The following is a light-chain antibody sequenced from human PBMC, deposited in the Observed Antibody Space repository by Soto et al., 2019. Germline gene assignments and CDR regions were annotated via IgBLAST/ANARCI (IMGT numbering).Light chain of an antibody. CDR3: NSFRVSHLYV. Sequence: LTQPAPVSGSPGPTITISCTGTSSDIGGYNAVSWYQHHPGKAPKLIIYEVTHRPSGVSDRFSASKSGNTASLTISGLQAEDEADYYCNSFRVSHLYVFGTGTKVTVL. V-gene: IGLV2-14*01. J-gene: IGLJ1*01. CDR2: EVT. CDR1: SSDIGGYNA.